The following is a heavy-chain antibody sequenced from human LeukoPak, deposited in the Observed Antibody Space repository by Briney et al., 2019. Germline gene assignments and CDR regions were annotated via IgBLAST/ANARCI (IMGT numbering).Heavy chain of an antibody. J-gene: IGHJ5*02. CDR3: ARVWQLGNWFDP. Sequence: GGSLRLSCAASGFTVSSNYMSWVRQAPGKGLEWVSVIYSGGSTYYADSVKGRFTISRDNSKNTLYLQMNSLRAEDTAVYYCARVWQLGNWFDPWGQGTLVTVSS. V-gene: IGHV3-53*01. CDR1: GFTVSSNY. D-gene: IGHD6-13*01. CDR2: IYSGGST.